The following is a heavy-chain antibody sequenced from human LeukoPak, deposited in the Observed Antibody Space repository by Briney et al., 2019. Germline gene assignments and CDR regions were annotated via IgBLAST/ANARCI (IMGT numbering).Heavy chain of an antibody. CDR1: GFTFSSYW. J-gene: IGHJ4*02. Sequence: QSGGSLRLSCAASGFTFSSYWMHWVRQAPGKGLVWVSRINSDGSSTSYADSVKGRFTISRDNAKNTLYLQMNSLRAEDTAVYYCASAVPGYSSGWYFGYWGQGTPVTVSS. D-gene: IGHD6-19*01. CDR3: ASAVPGYSSGWYFGY. V-gene: IGHV3-74*01. CDR2: INSDGSST.